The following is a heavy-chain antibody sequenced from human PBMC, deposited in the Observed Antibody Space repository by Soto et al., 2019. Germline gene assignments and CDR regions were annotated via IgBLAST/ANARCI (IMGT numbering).Heavy chain of an antibody. Sequence: PSETLSLTCTVSGGSISSGGYYWSWIRQHPGKGLEWIGYIYYSGSTYYNPSLKSRVTISVDTSKNQFSLKLSSVTAADTAVYYCARNPDRIPVPYYWGQGTLVTVSS. CDR1: GGSISSGGYY. V-gene: IGHV4-31*03. CDR3: ARNPDRIPVPYY. J-gene: IGHJ4*02. D-gene: IGHD3-22*01. CDR2: IYYSGST.